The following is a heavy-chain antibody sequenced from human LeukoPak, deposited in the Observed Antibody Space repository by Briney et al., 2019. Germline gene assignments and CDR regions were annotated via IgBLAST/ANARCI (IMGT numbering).Heavy chain of an antibody. CDR2: VYNRGST. J-gene: IGHJ4*02. D-gene: IGHD5-24*01. CDR1: GGSISGYY. Sequence: SEALSLTCSVSGGSISGYYWSWIRQPPGKGLEWIGCVYNRGSTYYNSSLKSRVTISLDTSRNQFYLRLSSVTAADTAVYYCTRSRTNNNAYNELDYWGQGTLVTVSS. CDR3: TRSRTNNNAYNELDY. V-gene: IGHV4-59*08.